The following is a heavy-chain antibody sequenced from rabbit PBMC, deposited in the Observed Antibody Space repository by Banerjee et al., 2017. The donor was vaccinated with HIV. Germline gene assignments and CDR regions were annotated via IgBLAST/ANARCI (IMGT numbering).Heavy chain of an antibody. D-gene: IGHD8-1*01. V-gene: IGHV1S45*01. J-gene: IGHJ4*01. CDR3: AIAGYGGSGYAEYFNL. Sequence: QEQLEESGGDLVKPEGSLTLTCTASGFSFSSNYWLCWVRQAPGKGLEWIACINTISGDTVCAPWAKGRFSIAKTSSTTVTLQMTSLTAADTATYFCAIAGYGGSGYAEYFNLWGPGTLVTVS. CDR2: INTISGDT. CDR1: GFSFSSNYW.